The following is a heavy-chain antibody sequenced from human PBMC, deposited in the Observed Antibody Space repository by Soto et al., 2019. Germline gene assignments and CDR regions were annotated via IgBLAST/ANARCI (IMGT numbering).Heavy chain of an antibody. V-gene: IGHV3-30-3*01. CDR2: ISSVGNHK. D-gene: IGHD1-26*01. CDR3: ARWEQPLFDS. CDR1: GFNVSAYT. Sequence: QVKLVESGGGVVQPGRSLRLSCAASGFNVSAYTMHWVRQAPGKGLVWVAVISSVGNHKYYKAAVKGRFTISSDTSTNTLYLQMNSLRAEDTAVYSCARWEQPLFDSWGQGTLVTVSS. J-gene: IGHJ4*02.